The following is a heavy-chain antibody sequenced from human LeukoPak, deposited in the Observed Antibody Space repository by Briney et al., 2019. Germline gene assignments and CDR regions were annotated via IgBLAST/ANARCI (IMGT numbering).Heavy chain of an antibody. D-gene: IGHD4-17*01. J-gene: IGHJ3*02. Sequence: GGPLRLSCAVSGFSFDDYAMHWVRQAPGKGLEWVSGISWNSGSIGYADSVKGRFTISRDNAKNSLYLQMNSLRAEDTALYYCAKDINLFAGEGAFDIWGQGTMVTVSS. CDR1: GFSFDDYA. CDR2: ISWNSGSI. CDR3: AKDINLFAGEGAFDI. V-gene: IGHV3-9*01.